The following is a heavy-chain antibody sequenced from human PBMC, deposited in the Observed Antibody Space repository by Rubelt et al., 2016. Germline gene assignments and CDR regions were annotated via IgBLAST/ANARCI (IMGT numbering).Heavy chain of an antibody. D-gene: IGHD6-13*01. J-gene: IGHJ5*02. Sequence: NYNPSLKSRVTMSVDTSKNQFSLKLSSVTAADTAVYYCAGLSIAAAAFDPWGQGTLVTVSS. CDR3: AGLSIAAAAFDP. V-gene: IGHV4-34*13.